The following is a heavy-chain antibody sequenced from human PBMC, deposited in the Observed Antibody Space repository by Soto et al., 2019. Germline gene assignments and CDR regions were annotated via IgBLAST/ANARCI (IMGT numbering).Heavy chain of an antibody. D-gene: IGHD6-19*01. CDR1: GDSVSSNSAA. Sequence: SQTLSLTCAISGDSVSSNSAAWNWIRQSPSRGLEWLGRTYYRSKWYNDYAVSVKSRITINPDTSKNQFSLQLNSVTPEDTAVYYCALGVAVAGPYYYYGMDVWGQGTTVTVSS. J-gene: IGHJ6*02. CDR2: TYYRSKWYN. CDR3: ALGVAVAGPYYYYGMDV. V-gene: IGHV6-1*01.